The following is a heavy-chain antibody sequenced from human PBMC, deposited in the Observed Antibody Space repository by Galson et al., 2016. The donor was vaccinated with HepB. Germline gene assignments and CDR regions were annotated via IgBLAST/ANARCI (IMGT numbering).Heavy chain of an antibody. CDR1: GFPFIRYF. J-gene: IGHJ4*02. CDR3: ARASWEFATKFDY. Sequence: SVKVSCKASGFPFIRYFVHWVRQAPGQGLEWMGWISAYNGDTRYPQRFKGRVTLTTDTSTTTAYMDLRNLTSDDTALYYCARASWEFATKFDYWGQGTLVTVSS. D-gene: IGHD1-26*01. V-gene: IGHV1-18*04. CDR2: ISAYNGDT.